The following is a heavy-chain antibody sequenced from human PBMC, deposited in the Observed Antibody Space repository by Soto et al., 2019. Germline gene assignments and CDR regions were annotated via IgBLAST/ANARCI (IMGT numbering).Heavy chain of an antibody. CDR2: FDPEDGET. CDR3: ARDSVRYCRDGVCYQGYYYFAMDV. Sequence: GASVKVSCKVSGYTLTELSMHWVRQAPGKGLEWMGGFDPEDGETIYAQKFQGRVTMTEDTSTDTAYMELSSLRSEDTAVYYCARDSVRYCRDGVCYQGYYYFAMDVWGQGTTVTVSS. CDR1: GYTLTELS. D-gene: IGHD2-8*01. V-gene: IGHV1-24*01. J-gene: IGHJ6*02.